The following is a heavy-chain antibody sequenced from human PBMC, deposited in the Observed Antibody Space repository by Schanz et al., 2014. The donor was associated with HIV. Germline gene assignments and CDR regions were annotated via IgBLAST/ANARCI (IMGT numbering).Heavy chain of an antibody. CDR3: ARENWYLNL. CDR2: IQTKPHSHTT. V-gene: IGHV3-49*05. CDR1: GFTFSDYP. J-gene: IGHJ2*01. Sequence: EVQLVESGGGLVKPGRSLRLSCTASGFTFSDYPMSWFRQAPGKGLEWVGRIQTKPHSHTTEFAASVEGRFTMSRDESKSSVTLQMNSLKAEDTAVYYCARENWYLNLWGRGTLVTVSS.